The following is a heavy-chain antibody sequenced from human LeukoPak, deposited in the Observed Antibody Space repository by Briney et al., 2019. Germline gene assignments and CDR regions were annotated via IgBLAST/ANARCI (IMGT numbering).Heavy chain of an antibody. CDR2: IKQDGSEK. Sequence: GGSLRLSCTASGFTFSSYWMSWVRQAPGKGLEWVANIKQDGSEKYYVDSVKGRFTISRDNAKNSLYRQMNSLRAEDTAVYYCAGSFWFGALARFDPWGQGTLVTVSS. CDR3: AGSFWFGALARFDP. V-gene: IGHV3-7*03. J-gene: IGHJ5*02. CDR1: GFTFSSYW. D-gene: IGHD3-10*01.